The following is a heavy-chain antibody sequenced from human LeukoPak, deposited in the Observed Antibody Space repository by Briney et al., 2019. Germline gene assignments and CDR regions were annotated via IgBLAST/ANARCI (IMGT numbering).Heavy chain of an antibody. CDR2: IKTDGSIT. Sequence: GGSLRLSCAASGFSFSVYWMHWVRQAPGKGPVWVSRIKTDGSITDYADFVKGRFTISRDNAKNTLYLQMNSLRAEDTAVYYCARDLQYFDWLLSDYFDYWGQGTLVTVSS. V-gene: IGHV3-74*01. CDR3: ARDLQYFDWLLSDYFDY. J-gene: IGHJ4*02. CDR1: GFSFSVYW. D-gene: IGHD3-9*01.